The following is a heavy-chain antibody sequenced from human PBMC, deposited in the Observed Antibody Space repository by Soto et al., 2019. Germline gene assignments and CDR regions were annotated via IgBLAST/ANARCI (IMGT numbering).Heavy chain of an antibody. J-gene: IGHJ4*02. Sequence: KPSETLSLTCTVSGGSISGYYWNWIRQHPGKGLEWIGYIYYSGSTNYNPSLKSRVTISVDTSKNQFSLKLSSVTAADTAVYYCARHHDSWGQGTLVTVSS. V-gene: IGHV4-59*08. CDR3: ARHHDS. CDR2: IYYSGST. CDR1: GGSISGYY.